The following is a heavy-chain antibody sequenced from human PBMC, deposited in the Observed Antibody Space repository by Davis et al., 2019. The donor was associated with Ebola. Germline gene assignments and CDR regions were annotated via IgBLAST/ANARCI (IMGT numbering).Heavy chain of an antibody. V-gene: IGHV1-2*04. D-gene: IGHD6-19*01. CDR2: INPNSGGT. J-gene: IGHJ6*02. CDR1: GYTFTSYY. Sequence: AASVKVSCKASGYTFTSYYMHWVRQAPGQGLEWMGWINPNSGGTNDAQKFQGWVTMTRYTSISTAYMELRRLRSDDTAVYYCARVSVAGYGDYYYGMDVWGQGTTVTVSS. CDR3: ARVSVAGYGDYYYGMDV.